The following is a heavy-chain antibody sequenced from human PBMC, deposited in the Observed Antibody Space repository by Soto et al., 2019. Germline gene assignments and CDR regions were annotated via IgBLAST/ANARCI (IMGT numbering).Heavy chain of an antibody. CDR1: GGSFSGYY. Sequence: ASETLSLTCAVYGGSFSGYYWSWIRQPPGKGLEWIGEINHSGSTNYNPSLKSRVNISVDTSKNQFSLKLSSVTAADTAVYYCAREGRGYSYGLYYYYGMAVLGKGPTVTVSS. J-gene: IGHJ6*04. V-gene: IGHV4-34*01. D-gene: IGHD5-18*01. CDR3: AREGRGYSYGLYYYYGMAV. CDR2: INHSGST.